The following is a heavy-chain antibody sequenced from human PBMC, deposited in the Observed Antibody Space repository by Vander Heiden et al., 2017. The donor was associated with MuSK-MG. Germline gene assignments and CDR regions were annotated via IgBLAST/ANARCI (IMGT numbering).Heavy chain of an antibody. J-gene: IGHJ4*02. V-gene: IGHV3-48*03. Sequence: EVQLVESGGGLVQPGGSLRLSCAASGFPFSSYEMNWVRQAPGKGLEWVSYISSSGSTIDDADSVKGRFTISRDNAKNSLYLQMNSLRAEDTAVYYWAREKEYHHAMDYWGQGTLVTVSS. D-gene: IGHD2-2*01. CDR3: AREKEYHHAMDY. CDR2: ISSSGSTI. CDR1: GFPFSSYE.